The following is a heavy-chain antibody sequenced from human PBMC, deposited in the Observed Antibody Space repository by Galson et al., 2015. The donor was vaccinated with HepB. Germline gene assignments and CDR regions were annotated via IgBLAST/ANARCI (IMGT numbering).Heavy chain of an antibody. CDR3: ARSGLSIAAYKG. CDR1: GFTFSSYA. J-gene: IGHJ4*02. Sequence: SLRLSCAASGFTFSSYAMHWVRQAPGKGLEWVAVMSYDGSNKYYADSVKGRFTISRDNSKNTLYLQMNSLRAEDTAVYYCARSGLSIAAYKGWGQGTLVTVSS. D-gene: IGHD6-6*01. V-gene: IGHV3-30*04. CDR2: MSYDGSNK.